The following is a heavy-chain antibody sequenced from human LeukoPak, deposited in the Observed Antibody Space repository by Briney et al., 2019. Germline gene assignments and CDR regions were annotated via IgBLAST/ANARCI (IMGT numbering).Heavy chain of an antibody. D-gene: IGHD1-26*01. V-gene: IGHV3-9*01. CDR3: AKDFVGANGEVDY. CDR1: GFTFDDYA. Sequence: HTGGSLRLSCAASGFTFDDYAMHWVRQAPGKGLEWVSGISWNSGSIGYADSVKGRFTISRDNSKNTLYLQMNSLRAEDTAVYYCAKDFVGANGEVDYWGQGTLVTVSS. CDR2: ISWNSGSI. J-gene: IGHJ4*02.